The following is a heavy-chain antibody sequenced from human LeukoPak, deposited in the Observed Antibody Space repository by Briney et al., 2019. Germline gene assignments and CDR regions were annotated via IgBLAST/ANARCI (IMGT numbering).Heavy chain of an antibody. Sequence: GGSLRLSCAASGFTFSDYYMSWIRQAPGKGLEWVSYISSSGSTIYYADYVKGRFTISRDNAKNSLYLQMNSLRAEDTAVYYCARDLGIAARCFDYWGQGTLVTVSS. CDR2: ISSSGSTI. CDR3: ARDLGIAARCFDY. V-gene: IGHV3-11*01. D-gene: IGHD6-6*01. J-gene: IGHJ4*02. CDR1: GFTFSDYY.